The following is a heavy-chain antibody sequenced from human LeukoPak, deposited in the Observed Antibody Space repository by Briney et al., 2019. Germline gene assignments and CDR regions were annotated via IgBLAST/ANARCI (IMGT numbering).Heavy chain of an antibody. CDR3: AKDRTYYDSSGYLDY. Sequence: PGRSLRLSCAASGFTFDDYAMHWVRQAPGKGLEWVSLISWDGGSTYYADSVKGRFTISRDNSKNSLYLQMNSLRAEDTALYYCAKDRTYYDSSGYLDYWGQGTLVTVSS. D-gene: IGHD3-22*01. CDR1: GFTFDDYA. CDR2: ISWDGGST. V-gene: IGHV3-43D*03. J-gene: IGHJ4*02.